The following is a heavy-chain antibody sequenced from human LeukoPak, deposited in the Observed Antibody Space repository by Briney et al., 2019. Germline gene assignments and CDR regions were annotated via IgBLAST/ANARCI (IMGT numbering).Heavy chain of an antibody. CDR3: AGHLTTLDSYAFDI. CDR2: ISAYNGNT. D-gene: IGHD4-11*01. V-gene: IGHV1-18*01. Sequence: ASVKVSCKASGYTFTSYGISWVRQAPGQGLEWMGWISAYNGNTNYAQKLQGRVTTTTDTSTSTAYMELRSLRSDDTAVYYCAGHLTTLDSYAFDIWGQGTMVTVSS. CDR1: GYTFTSYG. J-gene: IGHJ3*02.